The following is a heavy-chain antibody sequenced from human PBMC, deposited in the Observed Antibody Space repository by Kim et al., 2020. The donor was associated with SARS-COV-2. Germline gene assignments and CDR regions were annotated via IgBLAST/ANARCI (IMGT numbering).Heavy chain of an antibody. CDR1: GFTFNKYA. V-gene: IGHV3-23*03. Sequence: GGSLRLSCVASGFTFNKYAMTWVRQAPGKGLEWVSVIYGGGRSTFFADPVKGRFIISRNDSKNTVFIQMTNLRAKDTAVYFCGKAGYYDPGDYWGQGNLVTVSS. CDR3: GKAGYYDPGDY. J-gene: IGHJ4*02. CDR2: IYGGGRST. D-gene: IGHD3-22*01.